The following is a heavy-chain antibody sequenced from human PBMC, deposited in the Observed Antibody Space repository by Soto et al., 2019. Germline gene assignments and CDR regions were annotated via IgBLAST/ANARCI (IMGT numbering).Heavy chain of an antibody. J-gene: IGHJ6*02. CDR3: ARDGTYYDFWSGYYGMDV. D-gene: IGHD3-3*01. CDR2: INSDGSST. Sequence: GGSLRLSCAASGFTFSSYWMHWVRQAPGKGLVWVSRINSDGSSTSYADSVKGRFTISRDNAKNTLYLQMNSLRAEDTAVYYCARDGTYYDFWSGYYGMDVWGQGTTVTVSS. CDR1: GFTFSSYW. V-gene: IGHV3-74*01.